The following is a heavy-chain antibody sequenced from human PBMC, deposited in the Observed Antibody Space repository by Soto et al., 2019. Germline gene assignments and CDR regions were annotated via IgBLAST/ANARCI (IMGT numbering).Heavy chain of an antibody. CDR3: ARGRSTHNYFDY. J-gene: IGHJ4*02. D-gene: IGHD2-15*01. V-gene: IGHV4-30-2*01. CDR1: SGSISGGDYS. Sequence: SETLSLTCAVSSGSISGGDYSWNWIRQPPGKGLEWIGYIYHGSSTYYSPSLKSRVTILVDRSKNRVSLKLNSVTAADTAVYYCARGRSTHNYFDYWGQGTLVTVSS. CDR2: IYHGSST.